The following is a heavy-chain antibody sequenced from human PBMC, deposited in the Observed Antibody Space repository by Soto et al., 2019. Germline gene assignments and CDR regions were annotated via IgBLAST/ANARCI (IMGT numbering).Heavy chain of an antibody. D-gene: IGHD1-26*01. V-gene: IGHV3-33*01. CDR3: ARDRSVNPGARD. CDR1: GFAFSGFG. Sequence: QVHLVESGGGVVQPGRSLRLSCAASGFAFSGFGMHWVRQAPGKGLDWVALIWYDGSSQYYAKSVEGRFTISRDNSKNMLYLQMNSLRIEDTAVYYCARDRSVNPGARDWGKGTLVTVSS. CDR2: IWYDGSSQ. J-gene: IGHJ4*02.